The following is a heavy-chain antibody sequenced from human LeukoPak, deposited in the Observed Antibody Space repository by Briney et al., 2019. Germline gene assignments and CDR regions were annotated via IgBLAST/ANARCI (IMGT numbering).Heavy chain of an antibody. D-gene: IGHD3-22*01. V-gene: IGHV3-74*01. CDR1: GFTFSSYW. CDR3: ARGGYYYDSSCDY. CDR2: INSDGSST. J-gene: IGHJ4*02. Sequence: GGSLLLSCAAPGFTFSSYWMHWVRQAPGKGLVRVSRINSDGSSTSYADSVKGRFTISRDNAKNTLYLQMNSLRAEDTAVYYCARGGYYYDSSCDYWGQGTLVTVSS.